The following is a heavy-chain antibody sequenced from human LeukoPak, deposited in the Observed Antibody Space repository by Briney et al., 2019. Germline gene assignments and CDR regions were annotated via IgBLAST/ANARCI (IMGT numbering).Heavy chain of an antibody. CDR1: GGSISSGGYY. CDR3: ARVEVRGVTFTFDY. D-gene: IGHD3-10*01. CDR2: IYYSGST. V-gene: IGHV4-39*07. Sequence: SETLSLTCTVSGGSISSGGYYWGWIRQPPGKGLEWIGSIYYSGSTYYNPSLKSRVTISVDTSKNQFSLKLSSVTAADTAVYYCARVEVRGVTFTFDYWGQGTLVTVSS. J-gene: IGHJ4*02.